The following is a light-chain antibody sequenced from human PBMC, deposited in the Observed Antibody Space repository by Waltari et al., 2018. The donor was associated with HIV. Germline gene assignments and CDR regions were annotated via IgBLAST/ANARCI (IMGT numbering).Light chain of an antibody. J-gene: IGKJ5*01. CDR3: QQFNTYPIT. V-gene: IGKV1-13*02. Sequence: AIQLTQSPSSLSASVGDRVTITCRASQGISSALAWFQQKPGKTPKLLIYDAASLESGVPSRFSGSGSGADFTLTISSLQPEDFATYYCQQFNTYPITFGQGTRLEIK. CDR1: QGISSA. CDR2: DAA.